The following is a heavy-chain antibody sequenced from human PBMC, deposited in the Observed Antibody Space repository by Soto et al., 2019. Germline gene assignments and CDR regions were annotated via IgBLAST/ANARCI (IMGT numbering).Heavy chain of an antibody. CDR3: AKYGMDV. CDR2: IYYSGST. Sequence: SETLSLTCTVSGGSISSSSYYWGWIRQPPGKGLEWIGSIYYSGSTYYNPSLKSRVTISVDTSKNQFSLKLSSVTAADTAVYYCAKYGMDVWGQGTTVTVSS. V-gene: IGHV4-39*01. J-gene: IGHJ6*02. CDR1: GGSISSSSYY.